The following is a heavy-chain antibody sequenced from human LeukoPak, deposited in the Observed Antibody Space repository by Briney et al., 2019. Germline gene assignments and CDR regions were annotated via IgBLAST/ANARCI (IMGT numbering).Heavy chain of an antibody. D-gene: IGHD1-26*01. Sequence: ASVKVSCKASGYTFTSYYMHWVRQAPGQGLEWMGIINPSGGSTSYAQKFQGRVTVTRDTSTSTVYMELSSLRSEDTAVYYCARVLEEGAIDYWGQGTLVTVSS. CDR2: INPSGGST. CDR1: GYTFTSYY. CDR3: ARVLEEGAIDY. V-gene: IGHV1-46*01. J-gene: IGHJ4*02.